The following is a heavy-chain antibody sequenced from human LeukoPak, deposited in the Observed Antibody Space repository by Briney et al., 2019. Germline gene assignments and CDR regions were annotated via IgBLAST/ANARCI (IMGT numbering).Heavy chain of an antibody. V-gene: IGHV3-23*01. CDR3: AKDSSVPYGITD. Sequence: PGGSLRLSCAASGFIFSSYAMSWVRQAPGKGLEWVSAISPSDGNTFYSASVKGRFTISRDNSRNTLSLQMNSLRAEDTALYYCAKDSSVPYGITDWGQGTLVTVSS. CDR1: GFIFSSYA. D-gene: IGHD1/OR15-1a*01. J-gene: IGHJ4*02. CDR2: ISPSDGNT.